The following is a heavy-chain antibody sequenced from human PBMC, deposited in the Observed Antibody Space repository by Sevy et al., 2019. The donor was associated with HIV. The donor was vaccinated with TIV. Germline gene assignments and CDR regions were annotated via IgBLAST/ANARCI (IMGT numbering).Heavy chain of an antibody. Sequence: GGSLRLSCTTAGFTLGDYAMSWVLQAPGKGLEWIALMRSKAFTGTTEYAASVKGRFTISTDDSKASAHLQMNSLRTDDTGVYYCIRGRLLGYTAMVPDYWGQGTLVTVSS. CDR3: IRGRLLGYTAMVPDY. CDR1: GFTLGDYA. CDR2: MRSKAFTGTT. J-gene: IGHJ4*02. V-gene: IGHV3-49*04. D-gene: IGHD5-18*01.